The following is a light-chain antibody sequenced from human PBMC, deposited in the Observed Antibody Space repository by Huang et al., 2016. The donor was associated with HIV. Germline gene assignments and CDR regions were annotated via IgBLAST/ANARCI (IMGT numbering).Light chain of an antibody. CDR1: PSVGNW. CDR2: EAS. CDR3: QPYNSFPWT. J-gene: IGKJ1*01. V-gene: IGKV1-5*03. Sequence: DIQMTQSSATLSASVGNRVTITCRARPSVGNWLAWYQQKPGKAPNLLLDEASTLESGVPSRFSGGGSGTEFPLTIYSLQPDDFATYYCQPYNSFPWTFGQGTKV.